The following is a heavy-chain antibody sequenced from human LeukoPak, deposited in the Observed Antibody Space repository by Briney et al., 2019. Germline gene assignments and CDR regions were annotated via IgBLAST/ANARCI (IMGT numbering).Heavy chain of an antibody. CDR1: GGSFSGYY. CDR2: INHSGST. Sequence: SETLSLTCAGYGGSFSGYYWSWIRQPPGKGLEWIGEINHSGSTNYNPSLKSRVTISVDTSKNQFSLKLSSVTAADTAVYYYARRIVRYFDWLLGPFDYWGQGTLVTVSS. J-gene: IGHJ4*02. CDR3: ARRIVRYFDWLLGPFDY. D-gene: IGHD3-9*01. V-gene: IGHV4-34*01.